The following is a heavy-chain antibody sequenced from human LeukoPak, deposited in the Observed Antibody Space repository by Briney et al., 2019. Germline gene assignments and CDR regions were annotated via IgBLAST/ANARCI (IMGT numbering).Heavy chain of an antibody. CDR2: LGRDGSHP. CDR1: GFTFGVFS. J-gene: IGHJ4*02. Sequence: PGGSLRLSCAASGFTFGVFSMHWVRQAPGKGLEWVSLLGRDGSHPSYAVSVNGRFTISRDNSRNSLYLQMNSLRFEDTAVYYCVKEHITGWPNFDHWGQGTLVTVSS. CDR3: VKEHITGWPNFDH. D-gene: IGHD3-10*01. V-gene: IGHV3-43*01.